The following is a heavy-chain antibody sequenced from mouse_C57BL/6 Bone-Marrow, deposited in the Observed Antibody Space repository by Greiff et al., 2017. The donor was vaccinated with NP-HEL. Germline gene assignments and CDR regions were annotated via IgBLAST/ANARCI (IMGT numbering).Heavy chain of an antibody. CDR1: GFTFSDYG. D-gene: IGHD1-1*01. CDR2: ISGGSSTI. Sequence: EVQGVESGGGLVKPGGSLKLSCAASGFTFSDYGMHWVRQAPEKGLEWVAYISGGSSTIYYADTVKGRFTISRDNAKNTLFLQMTSLRSEDTAMYYCARTLYGRAGYFDYWGQGTTLTVSS. V-gene: IGHV5-17*01. J-gene: IGHJ2*01. CDR3: ARTLYGRAGYFDY.